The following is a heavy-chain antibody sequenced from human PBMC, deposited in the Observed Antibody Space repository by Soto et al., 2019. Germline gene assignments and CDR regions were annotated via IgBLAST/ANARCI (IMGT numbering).Heavy chain of an antibody. D-gene: IGHD1-26*01. CDR3: ATIVGANDY. Sequence: LETLSLTCTVSGGSIYTYSWTWLRQPAGKGLEWIGHIYSSGSANYNPSLKSRVSMSVGTSKNQFSLKLNSVTAADTAVYYCATIVGANDYWGQGALVTVSS. CDR1: GGSIYTYS. V-gene: IGHV4-4*07. CDR2: IYSSGSA. J-gene: IGHJ4*02.